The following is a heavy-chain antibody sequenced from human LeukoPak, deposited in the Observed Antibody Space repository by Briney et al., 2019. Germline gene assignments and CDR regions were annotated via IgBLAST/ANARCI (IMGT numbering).Heavy chain of an antibody. CDR1: GFTFDDYG. V-gene: IGHV3-20*04. J-gene: IGHJ4*02. CDR2: ITWHGGSA. D-gene: IGHD2/OR15-2a*01. Sequence: GGSLRLSCAASGFTFDDYGMSWVRQAPGKGLEWVSYITWHGGSAHYADSVKGRFTISRDNAKNTLYLQMNSLRDDDTAVYYCARDWFHAIDYWGQGTLVTVSS. CDR3: ARDWFHAIDY.